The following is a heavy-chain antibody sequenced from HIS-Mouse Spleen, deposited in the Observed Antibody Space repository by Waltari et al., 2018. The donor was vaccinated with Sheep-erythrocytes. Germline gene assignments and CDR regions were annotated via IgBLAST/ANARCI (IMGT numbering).Heavy chain of an antibody. CDR1: GGTFSSYA. CDR3: ARDSVRRDHFDY. J-gene: IGHJ4*02. CDR2: IIPILGTA. D-gene: IGHD3-10*01. Sequence: QVQLVQSGAEVKKPGSSVKVSCKASGGTFSSYAISWVRQAPGQGLEWMGGIIPILGTATYAQQFQGRVTITADESTSTAYMELSSLRSEDTAVYYCARDSVRRDHFDYWGQGTLVTVSS. V-gene: IGHV1-69*01.